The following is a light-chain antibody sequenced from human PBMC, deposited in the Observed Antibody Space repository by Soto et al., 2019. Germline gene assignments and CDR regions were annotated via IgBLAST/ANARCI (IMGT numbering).Light chain of an antibody. Sequence: DIQMTQSPSTLSASVGDRVTITCRASQSISNRLAWCQQKPGKAPKVLIYDASSLESGVPSRFSGSGSGTEFILTISSLQPDDFATYCCQHYGGMWAFGQGTKVEIK. V-gene: IGKV1-5*01. J-gene: IGKJ1*01. CDR1: QSISNR. CDR3: QHYGGMWA. CDR2: DAS.